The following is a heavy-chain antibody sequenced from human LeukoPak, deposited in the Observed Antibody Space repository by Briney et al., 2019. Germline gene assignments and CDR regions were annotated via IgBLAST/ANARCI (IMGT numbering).Heavy chain of an antibody. V-gene: IGHV3-30*02. CDR2: IRFDGSNK. J-gene: IGHJ3*02. CDR3: AKDRSNPHDAFDI. Sequence: GGSLRLSCAASGFTFSSYGMHWVRQAPGQGLEWVAFIRFDGSNKYYADSVKGRFTISRDSSKNTLYLRMNSLRAEDTAVYYCAKDRSNPHDAFDIWGQGTMVTVSS. CDR1: GFTFSSYG. D-gene: IGHD4-11*01.